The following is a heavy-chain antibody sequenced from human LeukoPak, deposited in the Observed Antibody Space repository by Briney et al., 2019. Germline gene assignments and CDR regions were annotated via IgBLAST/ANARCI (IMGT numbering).Heavy chain of an antibody. D-gene: IGHD6-19*01. CDR2: ISYSGST. Sequence: SETLSLTCTVSGGSISSYYWSWIRQPPGKGLEWIGYISYSGSTNYSLSLKSRVTISVDTSKNQFSLKLSSVTAADTAVYYCARDQSGGWSLDYWGQGTLVTVSS. V-gene: IGHV4-59*01. CDR1: GGSISSYY. J-gene: IGHJ4*02. CDR3: ARDQSGGWSLDY.